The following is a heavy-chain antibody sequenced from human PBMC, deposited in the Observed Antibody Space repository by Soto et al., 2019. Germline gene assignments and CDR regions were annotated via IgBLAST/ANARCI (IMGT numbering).Heavy chain of an antibody. CDR2: IIPIFGTA. CDR3: AVYLRIVATIPFDY. J-gene: IGHJ4*02. V-gene: IGHV1-69*13. D-gene: IGHD5-12*01. Sequence: SSVKVSCKASGGTFSSYAISWVRQAPGQGLEGMGGIIPIFGTANYAQKFQGRVTITADESTSTAYMELSSLRSEDTAVYYCAVYLRIVATIPFDYWGQGTLVTVSS. CDR1: GGTFSSYA.